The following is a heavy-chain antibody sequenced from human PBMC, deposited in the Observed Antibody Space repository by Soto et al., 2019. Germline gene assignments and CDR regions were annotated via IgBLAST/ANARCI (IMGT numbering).Heavy chain of an antibody. CDR3: ARCDFWSGYGNWFDP. D-gene: IGHD3-3*01. J-gene: IGHJ5*02. CDR1: GGSFSGYY. CDR2: INHSGST. V-gene: IGHV4-34*01. Sequence: QVQLQQWGAGLLKPSETLSLTCAVYGGSFSGYYWSWIRQPPGKGLEWIGEINHSGSTNYNPFLKSRVTISVDTSKTQFSLKLSSVTAADTAVYYCARCDFWSGYGNWFDPWGQGTLVTVSS.